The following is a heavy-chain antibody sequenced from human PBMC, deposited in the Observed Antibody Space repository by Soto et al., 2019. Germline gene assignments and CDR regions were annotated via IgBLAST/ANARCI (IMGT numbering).Heavy chain of an antibody. V-gene: IGHV3-74*01. CDR1: GGIPRTGA. Sequence: GGARRDPRCGSGGIPRTGANLLCRPPPGKRLVWVSRINSDGSSTSYADSVKGRFTISRDNAKNTLYLQMNSLRAEDTAVYYCARYHKSMVRGYYYYMVVSGTGPTVTVSS. CDR2: INSDGSST. J-gene: IGHJ6*03. D-gene: IGHD3-10*01. CDR3: ARYHKSMVRGYYYYMVV.